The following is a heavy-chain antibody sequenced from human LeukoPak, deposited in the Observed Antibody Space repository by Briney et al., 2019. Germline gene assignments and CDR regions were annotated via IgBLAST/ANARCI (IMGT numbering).Heavy chain of an antibody. J-gene: IGHJ3*02. CDR2: INHSGST. CDR1: GGSFSGYY. Sequence: PSETLSLTCAVYGGSFSGYYWSWIRQPPGKGLEWIGEINHSGSTNYNPSLKSRVTISVDTSKNQFSLKLSSVTAADTAVYYCARDPNWVDAFDIWGQGTMVTVSS. V-gene: IGHV4-34*01. CDR3: ARDPNWVDAFDI. D-gene: IGHD1-1*01.